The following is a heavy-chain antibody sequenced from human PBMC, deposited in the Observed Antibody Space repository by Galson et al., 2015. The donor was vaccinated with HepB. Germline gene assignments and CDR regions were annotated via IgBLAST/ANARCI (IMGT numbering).Heavy chain of an antibody. CDR2: IYRDNST. CDR3: ARDFLRRGYSYGFNY. D-gene: IGHD5-18*01. J-gene: IGHJ4*02. Sequence: SLRLSCAASGFTVSSSYMVWVRQAPGKGLEWVSIIYRDNSTYYADSVKGRFLISRDNSKNTVYLQMNSLRAEDMAVYYCARDFLRRGYSYGFNYWGRGTLVTVSS. CDR1: GFTVSSSY. V-gene: IGHV3-66*01.